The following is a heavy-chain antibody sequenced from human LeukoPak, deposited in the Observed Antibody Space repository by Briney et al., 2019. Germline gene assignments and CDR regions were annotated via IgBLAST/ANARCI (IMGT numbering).Heavy chain of an antibody. CDR1: GFNFDDYD. D-gene: IGHD2-2*01. CDR2: ITWNGDKT. CDR3: ARDPFCSSSTSCYFEDWFDP. Sequence: RPGGSLRLSCAASGFNFDDYDMSWVRQVPGKGLEWVSGITWNGDKTGYADSVRGRFAISRDNTKKSLYLQMSSLRAEDTALYYCARDPFCSSSTSCYFEDWFDPWGPGTLVTVSS. J-gene: IGHJ5*02. V-gene: IGHV3-20*04.